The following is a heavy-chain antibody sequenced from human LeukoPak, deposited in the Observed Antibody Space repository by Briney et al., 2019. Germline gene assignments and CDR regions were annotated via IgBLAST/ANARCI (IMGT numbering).Heavy chain of an antibody. CDR3: ARENFYESSGYHPPFDC. CDR1: GSTFSSYS. J-gene: IGHJ4*02. Sequence: TGGSLRPSCAAPGSTFSSYSMNWVRQAPGKGLEWVSSISSSSSSIYYADSMKGRFTISRDNAKNSLFLQMNSLRAEDTAVYYCARENFYESSGYHPPFDCWGQGTLVTVSS. CDR2: ISSSSSSI. D-gene: IGHD3-22*01. V-gene: IGHV3-21*01.